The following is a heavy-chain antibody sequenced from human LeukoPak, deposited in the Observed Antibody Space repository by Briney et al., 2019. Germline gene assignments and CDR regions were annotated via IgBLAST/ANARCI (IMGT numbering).Heavy chain of an antibody. CDR1: GYMFNLYG. CDR3: AREYSSGWYLRS. J-gene: IGHJ5*02. Sequence: ASVKVSCKASGYMFNLYGISWVRQAPGQGLEWMAWTSVNNGDTKYGQKFQGRVTVTTDTSTSTVYLELRSLRPDDTAVYYCAREYSSGWYLRSWGQGTLVTVSS. D-gene: IGHD6-19*01. V-gene: IGHV1-18*01. CDR2: TSVNNGDT.